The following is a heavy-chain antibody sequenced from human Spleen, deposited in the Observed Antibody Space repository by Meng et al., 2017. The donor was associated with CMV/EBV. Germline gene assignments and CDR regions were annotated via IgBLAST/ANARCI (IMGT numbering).Heavy chain of an antibody. D-gene: IGHD6-13*01. CDR3: ARGLKRAAAGPVGQDGYFDL. CDR1: GCPLSSHY. CDR2: INHSGST. J-gene: IGHJ2*01. Sequence: GTLTLTCTVPGCPLSSHYWGWIRQPPGKGLECIGEINHSGSTNYNPSLKSGVTISVDTSMNQFSLKLSSVTAADTAVYYCARGLKRAAAGPVGQDGYFDLWGRGTLVTVSS. V-gene: IGHV4-34*01.